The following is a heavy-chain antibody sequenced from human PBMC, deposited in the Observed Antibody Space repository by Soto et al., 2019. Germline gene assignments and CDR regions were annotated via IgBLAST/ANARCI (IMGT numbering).Heavy chain of an antibody. Sequence: QITLKESGPTLVKPTQTLTLTCSFSGFSLSTSGVGVGWIRQPPGKALEWLALIFWDDDKRFSPSLKSRLTITKGTSKNQVVLRMTNMDPVDTATYYCAHICVTLVRGVKDAFDVWGQGTMVTVSS. D-gene: IGHD3-10*01. CDR2: IFWDDDK. CDR1: GFSLSTSGVG. J-gene: IGHJ3*01. V-gene: IGHV2-5*02. CDR3: AHICVTLVRGVKDAFDV.